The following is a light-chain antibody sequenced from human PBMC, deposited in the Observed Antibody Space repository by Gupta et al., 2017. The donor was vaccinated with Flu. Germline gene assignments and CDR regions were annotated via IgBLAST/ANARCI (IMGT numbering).Light chain of an antibody. CDR1: STDVSAYNY. J-gene: IGLJ3*02. V-gene: IGLV2-14*01. Sequence: QSALTQPASVSGSPGQSITISCTGTSTDVSAYNYVSWYQHYPGKAPQVMIYEVSYRPSGVSNRFSGSKSGNTASLTISGLQAEDEADYYCSSFTSSRTWVFGGGTKLTVL. CDR2: EVS. CDR3: SSFTSSRTWV.